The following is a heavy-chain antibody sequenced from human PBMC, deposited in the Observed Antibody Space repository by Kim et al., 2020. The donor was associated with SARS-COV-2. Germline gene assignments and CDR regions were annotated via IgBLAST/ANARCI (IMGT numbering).Heavy chain of an antibody. CDR1: GGSISSGGYY. J-gene: IGHJ2*01. V-gene: IGHV4-31*03. CDR3: ARVPRYYDSSGYPQDGYWYFDL. CDR2: IYYSGST. D-gene: IGHD3-22*01. Sequence: SETLSLTCTVSGGSISSGGYYWSWIRQHPGKGLEWIGYIYYSGSTYYNPSLKSRVTISVDTPKNQFSLKLSSVTAADTAVYYCARVPRYYDSSGYPQDGYWYFDLWGRGTLVTVSS.